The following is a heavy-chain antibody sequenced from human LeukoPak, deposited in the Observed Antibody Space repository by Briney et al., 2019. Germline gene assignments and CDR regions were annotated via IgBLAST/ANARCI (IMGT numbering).Heavy chain of an antibody. V-gene: IGHV4-39*01. CDR1: GGSISSSSYY. D-gene: IGHD3-10*01. Sequence: PSETLSLTCTVSGGSISSSSYYWGWIRQPPGKGLEWIVSIYYSGSTYYNPSLKSRVTISVDTSKNQFSLKLSSVTAADTAVYYCAARHDYGSGSCLALNSVWGQGTLVTVSS. CDR2: IYYSGST. J-gene: IGHJ4*02. CDR3: AARHDYGSGSCLALNSV.